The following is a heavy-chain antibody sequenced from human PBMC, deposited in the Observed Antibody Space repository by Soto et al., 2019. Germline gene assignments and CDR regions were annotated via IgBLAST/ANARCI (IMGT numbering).Heavy chain of an antibody. Sequence: EVQFLESGGGLVQPGGSLRLSCADSGFRFSSYSMSWVRQTPGKGLEWVAAITATGDRTYYADSVRGRFTISRENSKKTHYLQMTSLRAEDTAMYYCASMNGYFEYWGQGPPVTVSS. V-gene: IGHV3-23*01. J-gene: IGHJ4*02. CDR3: ASMNGYFEY. CDR2: ITATGDRT. CDR1: GFRFSSYS. D-gene: IGHD3-22*01.